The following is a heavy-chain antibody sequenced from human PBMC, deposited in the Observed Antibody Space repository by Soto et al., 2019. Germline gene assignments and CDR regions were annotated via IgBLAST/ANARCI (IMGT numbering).Heavy chain of an antibody. Sequence: QVQLQQWGAGLLKSSETLSLTCAVYGGSFSGYYWSWIRQPPGKGLEWIGEINHGGSTNYNPSPKSRVTISVDTSTNQFSLKLSSVTAADTAVYYCASGTGIVGATTGWFDPWGQGTLVTVSS. D-gene: IGHD1-26*01. CDR3: ASGTGIVGATTGWFDP. CDR1: GGSFSGYY. CDR2: INHGGST. J-gene: IGHJ5*02. V-gene: IGHV4-34*01.